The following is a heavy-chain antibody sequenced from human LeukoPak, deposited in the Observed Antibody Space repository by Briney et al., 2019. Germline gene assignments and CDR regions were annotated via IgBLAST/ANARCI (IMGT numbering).Heavy chain of an antibody. CDR1: CYTVTSYV. V-gene: IGHV1-18*01. Sequence: SVKVSCKASCYTVTSYVISWVRQAAGQRLEWRGWISAYNGKTNYAQKLQGRGTVTTDTSTSTGYQGLWSLRSDDTAVYYCARHRDCSSTSCYAGNWFDPWGQGTLVTVSS. J-gene: IGHJ5*02. CDR3: ARHRDCSSTSCYAGNWFDP. CDR2: ISAYNGKT. D-gene: IGHD2-2*01.